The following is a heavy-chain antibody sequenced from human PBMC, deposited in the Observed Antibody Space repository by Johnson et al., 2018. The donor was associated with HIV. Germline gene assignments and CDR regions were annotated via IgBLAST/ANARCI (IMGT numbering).Heavy chain of an antibody. D-gene: IGHD3-22*01. CDR3: ARVIGYDSSGKAFDI. CDR2: INWNGGST. J-gene: IGHJ3*02. CDR1: GFTFSSYD. Sequence: VQLVESGGGVVQPGRSLRLSCAASGFTFSSYDMHWVRQAPGKGLEWVSGINWNGGSTGYADSVKGRFTISRDNAKNSLYVQMNSLRAEDTALYHCARVIGYDSSGKAFDIWGQGTMVTVSS. V-gene: IGHV3-20*01.